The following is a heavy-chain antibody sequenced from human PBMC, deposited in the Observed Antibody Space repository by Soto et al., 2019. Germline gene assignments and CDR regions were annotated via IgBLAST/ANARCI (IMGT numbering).Heavy chain of an antibody. D-gene: IGHD2-2*01. CDR2: INPSGGST. J-gene: IGHJ5*02. Sequence: QVQLVQSGAEVKKPGASVKVSCKASGYTFTSYYMHWVRQAPGQGLEWMGIINPSGGSTSYAQKFQGRVTMTRDTSTGTVYMELSSLRSEDTAVYYGARGRGGIVVVPAARGLWFDPWGQGTLVTVSS. CDR3: ARGRGGIVVVPAARGLWFDP. CDR1: GYTFTSYY. V-gene: IGHV1-46*03.